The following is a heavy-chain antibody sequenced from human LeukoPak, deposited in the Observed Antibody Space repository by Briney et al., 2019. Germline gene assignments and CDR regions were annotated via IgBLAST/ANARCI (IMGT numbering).Heavy chain of an antibody. J-gene: IGHJ3*02. V-gene: IGHV1-2*02. CDR3: AVGTDSTRGAFDI. D-gene: IGHD2/OR15-2a*01. Sequence: ASVKVSCKASGYTFTGYYMHWVRQAPGQGLEWMGWINPNSGGTNFAQKFQGRVTMTRDTSISTAYMELSRLRSDDTAVYYCAVGTDSTRGAFDIWGQGTMVIVSS. CDR2: INPNSGGT. CDR1: GYTFTGYY.